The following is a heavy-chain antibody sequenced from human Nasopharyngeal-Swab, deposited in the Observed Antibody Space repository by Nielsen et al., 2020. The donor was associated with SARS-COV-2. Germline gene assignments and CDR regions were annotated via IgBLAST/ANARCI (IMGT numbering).Heavy chain of an antibody. D-gene: IGHD3-10*01. CDR1: GYTFTSFG. CDR2: ISSYNGDT. CDR3: ATAYGSVSSTEY. V-gene: IGHV1-18*01. Sequence: ASVKVSCKASGYTFTSFGISWVRQAPGQGLEWMGWISSYNGDTHYAHSLQGRITMTTDTSMSTAYLELRSLRSDDTAMYYCATAYGSVSSTEYWGQGTLVTVSS. J-gene: IGHJ4*02.